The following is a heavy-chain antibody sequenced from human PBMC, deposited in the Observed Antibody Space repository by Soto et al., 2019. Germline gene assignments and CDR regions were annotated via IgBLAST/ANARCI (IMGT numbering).Heavy chain of an antibody. Sequence: SVKVSCKASGGTFSSYAIGWVRQAPGQGLEWMGGIIPIFGTANYAQKFQGRVTITADKSTSTAYMELSSLRSEDTAVYYCASGAYCGGDCYSAPFDYWGQGTLVTVSS. CDR2: IIPIFGTA. V-gene: IGHV1-69*06. CDR3: ASGAYCGGDCYSAPFDY. D-gene: IGHD2-21*02. J-gene: IGHJ4*02. CDR1: GGTFSSYA.